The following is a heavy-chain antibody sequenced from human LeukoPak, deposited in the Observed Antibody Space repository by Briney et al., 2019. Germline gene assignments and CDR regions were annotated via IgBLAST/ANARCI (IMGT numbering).Heavy chain of an antibody. D-gene: IGHD2/OR15-2a*01. J-gene: IGHJ3*02. V-gene: IGHV3-23*01. CDR2: ITTSGATT. CDR1: RFTFSNSV. Sequence: PGGSLRLSCAASRFTFSNSVMTWVRQAPGKGLEWVSTITTSGATTYYADSVKGRFTISRDNSKDTLYLQMVSLRAEDTALYYCARLFRDAFDIWGQGIMVTVSS. CDR3: ARLFRDAFDI.